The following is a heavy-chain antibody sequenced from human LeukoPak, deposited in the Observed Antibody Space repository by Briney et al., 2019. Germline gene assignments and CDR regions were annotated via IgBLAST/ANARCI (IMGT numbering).Heavy chain of an antibody. Sequence: ASVKVSCKASGYTFTNYGISWVRQAPGQGLEWMGWISAYNGNTNYAQKFQGRVTMTTDTSTSTAYMELRSLRFDDTAVYYCARDEILGELSLYPTEWGQGTLVTVYS. V-gene: IGHV1-18*01. D-gene: IGHD3-16*02. CDR3: ARDEILGELSLYPTE. CDR2: ISAYNGNT. CDR1: GYTFTNYG. J-gene: IGHJ4*02.